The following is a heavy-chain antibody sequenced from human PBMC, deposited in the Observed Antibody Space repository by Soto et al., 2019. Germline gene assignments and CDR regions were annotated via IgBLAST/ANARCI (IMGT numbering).Heavy chain of an antibody. D-gene: IGHD3-10*01. CDR1: GFSLSTSGVG. Sequence: QITLKESGPTLVKPTQTLTLTCTFSGFSLSTSGVGWIRQPPGKALEWLALIYWDDDKRYSPSLKSRLTISTDTSKNQVVLTMTNMDPVDTGTYYCAHRPGDHFDYWGQGTLVTVSS. CDR3: AHRPGDHFDY. J-gene: IGHJ4*02. V-gene: IGHV2-5*02. CDR2: IYWDDDK.